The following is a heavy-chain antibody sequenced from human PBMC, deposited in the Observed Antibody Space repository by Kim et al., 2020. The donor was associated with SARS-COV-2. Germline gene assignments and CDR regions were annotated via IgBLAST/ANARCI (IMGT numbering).Heavy chain of an antibody. V-gene: IGHV4-34*01. CDR2: INHSGST. Sequence: SETLSLTCAVYGGSFSGYYWSWIRQPPGKGLEWIGEINHSGSTNYNPSLKSRVTISVDTSKNQFSLKLSSVTAADTAVYYCARKYYYDSSGYSLDYWGQGTLVTVSS. CDR3: ARKYYYDSSGYSLDY. CDR1: GGSFSGYY. J-gene: IGHJ4*02. D-gene: IGHD3-22*01.